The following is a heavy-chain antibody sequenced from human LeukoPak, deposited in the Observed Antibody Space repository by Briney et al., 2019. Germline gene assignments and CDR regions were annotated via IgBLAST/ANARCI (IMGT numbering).Heavy chain of an antibody. CDR2: ISGSGGST. J-gene: IGHJ4*02. D-gene: IGHD3-9*01. V-gene: IGHV3-23*01. CDR3: AKDYDTLTGYYSLVDY. Sequence: GRSLRLSCAASGFTFSSYAMSWVRQALGKGLEWVSVISGSGGSTSYADSVKGRFTVSRDNSKNMLYLQMNSLRAEDTAVYYCAKDYDTLTGYYSLVDYWGQGTLVTVSS. CDR1: GFTFSSYA.